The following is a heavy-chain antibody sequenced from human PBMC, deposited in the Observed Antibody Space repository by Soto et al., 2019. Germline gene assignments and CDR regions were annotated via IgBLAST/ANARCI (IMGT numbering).Heavy chain of an antibody. CDR2: ISSSSSYI. Sequence: EVQLVESGGGLVKPGGSLRLSCAASGFTFSSYSMNWVRQAPGKGLEWVSSISSSSSYIYYADSVKGRFTISRDNAKNSLYLQMNSLRAEDTAVYYCSKVGELFQWGPDYYYGMDVWGQGTTVTVSS. CDR3: SKVGELFQWGPDYYYGMDV. V-gene: IGHV3-21*01. CDR1: GFTFSSYS. J-gene: IGHJ6*02. D-gene: IGHD3-10*01.